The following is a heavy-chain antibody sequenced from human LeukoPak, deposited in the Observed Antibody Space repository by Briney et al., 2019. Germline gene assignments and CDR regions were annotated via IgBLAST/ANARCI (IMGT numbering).Heavy chain of an antibody. CDR1: GFTFSSYA. CDR3: ARGYCTNGVCHYFDY. J-gene: IGHJ4*02. Sequence: GGSLRLSCAASGFTFSSYAMHWVRQAPGKGLEWVAVISYDGSNKYYADSVKGRFTISRDNSKNTLYLQMNSLRAEDTAVYYCARGYCTNGVCHYFDYWGQGTLVTVSS. D-gene: IGHD2-8*01. CDR2: ISYDGSNK. V-gene: IGHV3-30*04.